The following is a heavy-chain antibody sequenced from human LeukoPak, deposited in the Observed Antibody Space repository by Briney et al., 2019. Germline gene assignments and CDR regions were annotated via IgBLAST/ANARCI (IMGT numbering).Heavy chain of an antibody. CDR1: GYTFTSYG. Sequence: ASVKVSCKASGYTFTSYGISWVRQAPGQGLEWMGWISAYNGNTNYAQKLQGRVTMTTDTSTSTAYMELRSLRSDDTAVYYCARDGEYQLLWSPNNWFDPWGQGTLVTVSS. CDR3: ARDGEYQLLWSPNNWFDP. J-gene: IGHJ5*02. CDR2: ISAYNGNT. V-gene: IGHV1-18*01. D-gene: IGHD2-2*01.